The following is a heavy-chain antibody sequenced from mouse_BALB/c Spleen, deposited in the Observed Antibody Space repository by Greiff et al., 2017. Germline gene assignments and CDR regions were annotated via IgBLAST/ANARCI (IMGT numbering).Heavy chain of an antibody. V-gene: IGHV2-6-7*01. CDR3: ARSTMITTWGDYFDY. CDR2: IWGDGST. D-gene: IGHD2-4*01. J-gene: IGHJ2*01. CDR1: GFSLTGYG. Sequence: VQLQQSGPGLVAPSQSLSITCTVSGFSLTGYGVNWVRQPPGKGLEWLGMIWGDGSTDYNSALKSRLSISKDNSKSQVFLKMNSLQTDDTARYYCARSTMITTWGDYFDYWGQGTTLTVSS.